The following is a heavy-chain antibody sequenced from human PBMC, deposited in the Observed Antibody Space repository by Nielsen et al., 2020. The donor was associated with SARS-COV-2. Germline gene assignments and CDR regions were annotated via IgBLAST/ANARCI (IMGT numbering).Heavy chain of an antibody. D-gene: IGHD4-23*01. Sequence: GESLKISCAASGFIFSDYAMAWVRQAPGKGLEWVSVIKTSGGTTYYADSVRGRFTISRDNAKNSLYLQMDSLRAEDTAVYYCARGQAVVPWGQGTMVTVSS. CDR3: ARGQAVVP. CDR1: GFIFSDYA. J-gene: IGHJ3*01. CDR2: IKTSGGTT. V-gene: IGHV3-23*01.